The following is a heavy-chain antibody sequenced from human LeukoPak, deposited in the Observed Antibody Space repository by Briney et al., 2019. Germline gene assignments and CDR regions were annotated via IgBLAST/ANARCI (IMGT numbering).Heavy chain of an antibody. J-gene: IGHJ4*02. CDR3: AREGE. CDR1: GFTFSSYS. D-gene: IGHD3-10*01. V-gene: IGHV3-48*01. Sequence: GGSLRLSCAASGFTFSSYSMNWVRQAPGKGLEWVSYISSSSSTIYYADSVKGRFTISRGNSKNTLYLQMNSLRAEDTAVYYCAREGEWGQGTLVTVSS. CDR2: ISSSSSTI.